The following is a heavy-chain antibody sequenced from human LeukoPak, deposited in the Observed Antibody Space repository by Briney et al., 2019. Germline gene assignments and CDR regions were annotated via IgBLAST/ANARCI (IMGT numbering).Heavy chain of an antibody. J-gene: IGHJ4*02. D-gene: IGHD1-14*01. CDR3: ARAPDGFDY. CDR1: GFTFSSYA. CDR2: ISYDGSNK. Sequence: GGSLRLSCAASGFTFSSYAMHWVRQAPGKGLEWVAVISYDGSNKYYADSVKGRFTISRDNSKNTLYLQMNSLRAEDTAVYYCARAPDGFDYWGQGPWSPSPQ. V-gene: IGHV3-30-3*01.